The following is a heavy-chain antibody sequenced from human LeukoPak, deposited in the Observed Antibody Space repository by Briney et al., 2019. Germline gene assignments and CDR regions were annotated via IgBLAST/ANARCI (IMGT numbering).Heavy chain of an antibody. V-gene: IGHV4-61*05. CDR1: GGSISSSSYY. CDR2: IYHSGST. CDR3: ARRNYDVHWYFDL. D-gene: IGHD3-22*01. J-gene: IGHJ2*01. Sequence: PSETLSLTCTVSGGSISSSSYYWSWIRQPPGKGLEWIGFIYHSGSTNYNPSLKSRVTISVDTPKNQFSLKLSSVTAADTAVYYCARRNYDVHWYFDLWGRGTLVTVSS.